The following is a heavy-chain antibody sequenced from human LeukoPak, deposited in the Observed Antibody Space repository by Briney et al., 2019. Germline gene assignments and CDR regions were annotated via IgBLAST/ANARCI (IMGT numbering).Heavy chain of an antibody. CDR2: IRYDGSNK. V-gene: IGHV3-30*02. CDR1: GFRFSNYG. CDR3: AKVPCSTTTCYSYYMDV. D-gene: IGHD2/OR15-2a*01. Sequence: PGGSLRLSCAASGFRFSNYGMHWVRQAPGKGLEWVAFIRYDGSNKYYGDSVKDRFSISRDNSKNTLYLQMNSLRAEDTAVYYCAKVPCSTTTCYSYYMDVWAKRTTVTVSS. J-gene: IGHJ6*03.